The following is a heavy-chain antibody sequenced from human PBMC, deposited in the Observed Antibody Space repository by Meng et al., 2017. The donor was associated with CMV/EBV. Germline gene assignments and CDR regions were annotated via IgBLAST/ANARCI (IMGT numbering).Heavy chain of an antibody. Sequence: SGPTLVKPTQTLTLTCTFSGFSLSTSGMRVSWIRQPPGKALEWLARIDWDDDKFYSTSLKTRLTISKDTSKNQVVLTMTNMDPVDTATYYCACGPGYVMDVWGQGTTVTVSS. CDR1: GFSLSTSGMR. J-gene: IGHJ6*02. CDR2: IDWDDDK. CDR3: ACGPGYVMDV. D-gene: IGHD1-14*01. V-gene: IGHV2-70D*14.